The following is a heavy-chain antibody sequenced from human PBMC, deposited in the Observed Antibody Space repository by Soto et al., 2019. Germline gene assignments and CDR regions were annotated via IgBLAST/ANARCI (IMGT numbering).Heavy chain of an antibody. J-gene: IGHJ4*02. CDR3: AREKGDYGDYVTY. CDR1: GGTFSSYA. Sequence: QVQLVQSGAEVKKPGSSVKVSCKASGGTFSSYAISWVRQAPGQGLEWMGGIIPIFGTANYAQKFQGRVTXTADXSXXXXXXXXXXLXSEDTAVYYCAREKGDYGDYVTYWGQGTLVTVSS. CDR2: IIPIFGTA. V-gene: IGHV1-69*12. D-gene: IGHD4-17*01.